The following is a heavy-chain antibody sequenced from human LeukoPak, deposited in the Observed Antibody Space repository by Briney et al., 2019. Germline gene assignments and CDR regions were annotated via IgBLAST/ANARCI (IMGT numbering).Heavy chain of an antibody. D-gene: IGHD2-2*01. Sequence: SVKVSCKASGGTFSSYAISWVRQAPGQGLEWMGRIIPILGIANYAQKFQGRVTITADKSTSTAYMELSSLRSEDTAVYYCARASPAAAMKGYFDYWGQGTLVTVSP. V-gene: IGHV1-69*04. CDR3: ARASPAAAMKGYFDY. CDR2: IIPILGIA. CDR1: GGTFSSYA. J-gene: IGHJ4*02.